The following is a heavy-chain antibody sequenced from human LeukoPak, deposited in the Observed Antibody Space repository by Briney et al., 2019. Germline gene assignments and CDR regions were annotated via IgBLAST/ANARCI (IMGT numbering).Heavy chain of an antibody. CDR3: ATYRVGPTVRSLDY. CDR2: ISSSSSYI. D-gene: IGHD1-26*01. Sequence: KSGGSLRLSCAASGFTFSNYSMNWVRQAPGKGLEWVSSISSSSSYIYYADSVKGRFTISRDNAKNSVYLQMNSLRAEDTAVYYCATYRVGPTVRSLDYWGQGTLVTVSS. CDR1: GFTFSNYS. V-gene: IGHV3-21*04. J-gene: IGHJ4*02.